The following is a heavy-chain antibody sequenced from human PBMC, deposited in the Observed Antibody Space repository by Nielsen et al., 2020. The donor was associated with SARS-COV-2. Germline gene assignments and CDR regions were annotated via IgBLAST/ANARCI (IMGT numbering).Heavy chain of an antibody. V-gene: IGHV3-7*01. CDR1: GFTFSSYW. J-gene: IGHJ4*02. CDR3: ARDLIVGAFVY. D-gene: IGHD1-26*01. Sequence: GESLKISCAASGFTFSSYWMSWVRQAPGKGLEWVANIKQDGSEKYYADSVKGRFTISRDNSKNTLYLQMNSLRAEDTAVYYCARDLIVGAFVYWGQGTLVTVSS. CDR2: IKQDGSEK.